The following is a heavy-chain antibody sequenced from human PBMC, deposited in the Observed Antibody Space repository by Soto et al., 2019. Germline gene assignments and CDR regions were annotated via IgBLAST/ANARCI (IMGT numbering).Heavy chain of an antibody. CDR2: INHSGST. Sequence: QVQLQQWGAGLLKPSETLSLTCAVYGRSFSGYYWRWIRQPPGKGLEWIGEINHSGSTNYNPSLKSRVTISVDTALSVDTSKNQFSLKLSSVTAADTAVYYCARYSGGKVLDYWGQGTLVTISS. D-gene: IGHD2-15*01. CDR3: ARYSGGKVLDY. CDR1: GRSFSGYY. V-gene: IGHV4-34*01. J-gene: IGHJ4*02.